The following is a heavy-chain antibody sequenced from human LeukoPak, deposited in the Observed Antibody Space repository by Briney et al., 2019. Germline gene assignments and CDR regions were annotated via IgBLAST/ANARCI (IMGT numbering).Heavy chain of an antibody. CDR3: VRGDTAMVTGVDY. J-gene: IGHJ4*02. D-gene: IGHD5-18*01. Sequence: PGGSLRLSCAASGFTFNTYIMAWVRQAPGKGLEWVSSITSSSYSIYYADSVKGRFTISRDNAKNTLYLQMNSLRAEDTAVYYCVRGDTAMVTGVDYWGQGTLVTVSS. CDR2: ITSSSYSI. V-gene: IGHV3-21*01. CDR1: GFTFNTYI.